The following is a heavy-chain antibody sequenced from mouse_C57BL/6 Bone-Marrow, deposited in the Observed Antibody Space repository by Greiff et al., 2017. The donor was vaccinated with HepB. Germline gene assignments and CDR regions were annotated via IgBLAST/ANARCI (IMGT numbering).Heavy chain of an antibody. J-gene: IGHJ3*01. CDR2: IHPNSGST. V-gene: IGHV1-64*01. CDR1: GYTFTSYW. Sequence: QVQLQQSGAELVKPGASVKLSCKASGYTFTSYWMHWVKQRPGQGLEWIGMIHPNSGSTNYNEKFKSKATLTVDKSSSTAYMQLSSLTSEDSAVYYCARSRVYYYGSTFAYWGQGTLVTVSA. CDR3: ARSRVYYYGSTFAY. D-gene: IGHD1-1*01.